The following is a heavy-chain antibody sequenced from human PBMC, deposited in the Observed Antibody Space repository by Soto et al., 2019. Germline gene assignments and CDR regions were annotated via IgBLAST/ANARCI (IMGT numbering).Heavy chain of an antibody. CDR2: INHSGST. D-gene: IGHD3-3*01. CDR1: GGSFSGYY. J-gene: IGHJ5*02. Sequence: PSETLSLTCAVYGGSFSGYYWSWIGQPPGKGLEWIGEINHSGSTNYNPSLKSRVTISVDTSKNQFSLKLSSVTAADTAVYYCARTRYDFWSGNWFDPWGQGTLVTVSS. V-gene: IGHV4-34*01. CDR3: ARTRYDFWSGNWFDP.